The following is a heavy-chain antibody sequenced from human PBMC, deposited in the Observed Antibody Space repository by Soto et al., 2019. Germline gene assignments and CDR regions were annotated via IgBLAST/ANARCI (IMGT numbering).Heavy chain of an antibody. D-gene: IGHD3-22*01. CDR2: IYHSGSA. CDR3: ARVXIYYDSSGYYHNGTFDI. V-gene: IGHV4-30-2*01. Sequence: KASETLSLTCAVSGGSVSTAGYSWSWIRQPPGKDLEWIGYIYHSGSAYYNPSLKSRVTIALDRSNNHFALKLLSVTAADTAVYYCARVXIYYDSSGYYHNGTFDIWGQGTMVTVSS. J-gene: IGHJ3*02. CDR1: GGSVSTAGYS.